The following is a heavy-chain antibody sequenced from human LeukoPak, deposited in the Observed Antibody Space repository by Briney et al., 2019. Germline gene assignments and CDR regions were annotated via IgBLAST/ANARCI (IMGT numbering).Heavy chain of an antibody. CDR2: IYYSGST. CDR1: GGSISSSSYY. J-gene: IGHJ4*02. D-gene: IGHD3-10*01. Sequence: SETLSLTCTVSGGSISSSSYYWGWIRQPPGKGLEWIGSIYYSGSTNYNPSLKSRVTISVDTSKNQFSLKLSSVTAADTAVYYCASRLRLGGYYFDYWGQGTLVTVSS. V-gene: IGHV4-39*07. CDR3: ASRLRLGGYYFDY.